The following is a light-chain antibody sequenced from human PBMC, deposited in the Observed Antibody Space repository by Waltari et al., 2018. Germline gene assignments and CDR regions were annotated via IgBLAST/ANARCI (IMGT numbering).Light chain of an antibody. Sequence: QSALTQPRSVSGSPGQSVTISCTGTSSDVGGYNYVSWYQQHPVKAPNLMIYDLSKRPSGVPDRFAGSKSGNTASLTISGLQAEDEADYYCCSYAGGYSWVFGGGTKLTVL. CDR2: DLS. V-gene: IGLV2-11*01. CDR3: CSYAGGYSWV. J-gene: IGLJ3*02. CDR1: SSDVGGYNY.